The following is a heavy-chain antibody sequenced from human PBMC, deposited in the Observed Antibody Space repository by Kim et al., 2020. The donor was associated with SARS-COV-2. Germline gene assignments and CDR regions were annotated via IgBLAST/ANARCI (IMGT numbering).Heavy chain of an antibody. CDR1: GLTFRSYC. CDR3: ARDLWRLDDYTSYYGMDV. CDR2: ISGGSTYI. D-gene: IGHD3-16*01. J-gene: IGHJ6*02. V-gene: IGHV3-21*01. Sequence: GGSLRLSCAASGLTFRSYCMNWVRQAPGKGLEWVSSISGGSTYIYYADSVKGRFTISRDNARNSLYLEMNSLRVEDTAVYYCARDLWRLDDYTSYYGMDVWGQGTTVTVSS.